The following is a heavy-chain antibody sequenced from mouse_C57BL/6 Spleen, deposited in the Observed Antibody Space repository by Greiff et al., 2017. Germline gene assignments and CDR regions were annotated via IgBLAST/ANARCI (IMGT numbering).Heavy chain of an antibody. CDR3: ARPTRNYGNSLYYFDY. J-gene: IGHJ2*01. CDR1: GYTFTSYG. CDR2: IYPRSGNT. Sequence: VQLQESGAELARPGASVKLSCKASGYTFTSYGISWVKQRTGQGLEWIGEIYPRSGNTYYNEKFKGKATLTADKSSSTAYMELRSLTSEDSAVYFCARPTRNYGNSLYYFDYWGQGTTLTVSS. V-gene: IGHV1-81*01. D-gene: IGHD2-1*01.